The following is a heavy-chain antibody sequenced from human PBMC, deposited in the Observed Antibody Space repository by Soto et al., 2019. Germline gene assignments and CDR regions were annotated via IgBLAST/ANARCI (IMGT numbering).Heavy chain of an antibody. CDR1: GSYITSGDYH. CDR2: ISHSETT. CDR3: AGFGVGDRDDT. D-gene: IGHD2-8*01. V-gene: IGHV4-30-4*01. Sequence: SETLSLTCSVSGSYITSGDYHWTWIRQAPGKGLEWIGYISHSETTYYSPALKNRIFISSDISMNQFSLRLNSVTAADTAVYFCAGFGVGDRDDTWGQGTLVTVSS. J-gene: IGHJ4*02.